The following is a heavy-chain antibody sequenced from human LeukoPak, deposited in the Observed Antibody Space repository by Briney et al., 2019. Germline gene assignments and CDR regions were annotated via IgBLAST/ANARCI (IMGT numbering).Heavy chain of an antibody. CDR1: GFTFSSYS. Sequence: GGSLRLSCAASGFTFSSYSMNWVRQAPGKGLEWVSSISSSSSYIYYAGSVKGRFTISRDNAKNSLYLPMNSLRAEDTAVYYCARSRDYGDSYYYYYMDVWGKGTTVTVSS. J-gene: IGHJ6*03. CDR2: ISSSSSYI. V-gene: IGHV3-21*01. D-gene: IGHD4-17*01. CDR3: ARSRDYGDSYYYYYMDV.